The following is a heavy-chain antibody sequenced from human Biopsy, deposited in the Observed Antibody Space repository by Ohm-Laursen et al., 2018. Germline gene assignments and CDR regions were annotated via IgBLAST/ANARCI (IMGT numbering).Heavy chain of an antibody. J-gene: IGHJ1*01. Sequence: SVKVSCKVPGGTFSNYGVNWVRQAPGQGLEWLGGNIPILGTGNYAQKSQDRVTVAADTSTSTATMELRSLRSDDTAVYYCAAKLTGYFHHWGQGTLVIVSS. CDR2: NIPILGTG. CDR3: AAKLTGYFHH. CDR1: GGTFSNYG. V-gene: IGHV1-69*06. D-gene: IGHD3-9*01.